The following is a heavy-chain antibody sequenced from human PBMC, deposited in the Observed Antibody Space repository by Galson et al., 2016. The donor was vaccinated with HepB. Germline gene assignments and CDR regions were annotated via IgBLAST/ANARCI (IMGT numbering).Heavy chain of an antibody. CDR3: AKGGEYFQD. CDR1: GFTFSSYA. J-gene: IGHJ1*01. V-gene: IGHV3-30*18. Sequence: SLRLSCAASGFTFSSYAMHWVRQAPGKGLEWVAAISNDGSNQYHRDSVKGRFTISRDNFKHTLYLQLNSLTAEDTAVDYCAKGGEYFQDWGQGTLITVSS. CDR2: ISNDGSNQ. D-gene: IGHD1-26*01.